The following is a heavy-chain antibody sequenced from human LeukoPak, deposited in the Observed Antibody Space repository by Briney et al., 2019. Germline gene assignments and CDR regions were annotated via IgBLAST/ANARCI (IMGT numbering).Heavy chain of an antibody. D-gene: IGHD4-11*01. J-gene: IGHJ4*02. CDR3: ARLSTVTTSFDY. CDR2: IYYSGST. CDR1: GGSISSSGYY. Sequence: SETLPLTCTVSGGSISSSGYYWGWIRQPPGKGLEWIGSIYYSGSTYYNPSLKSRVSMSVDTSKNQFSLKLSSVTAADTAVYYCARLSTVTTSFDYWGQGTLVTVSS. V-gene: IGHV4-39*07.